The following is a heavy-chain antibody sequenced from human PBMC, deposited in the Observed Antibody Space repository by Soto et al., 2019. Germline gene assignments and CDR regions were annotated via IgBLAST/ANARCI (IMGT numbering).Heavy chain of an antibody. D-gene: IGHD6-19*01. V-gene: IGHV3-23*01. CDR3: AKDVNEYSSGWYQGVFDY. Sequence: GGSLRLSCAASGFTFSSYAMSWVRQAPGKGLEWVSAISGSGGSTYYADSVKGRFTISRDNSKNTLYLQMNSLRAEDTAVYYCAKDVNEYSSGWYQGVFDYWGQGTLVTVSS. CDR1: GFTFSSYA. J-gene: IGHJ4*02. CDR2: ISGSGGST.